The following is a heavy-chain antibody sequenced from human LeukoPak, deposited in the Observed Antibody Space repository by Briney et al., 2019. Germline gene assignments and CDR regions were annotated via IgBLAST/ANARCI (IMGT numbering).Heavy chain of an antibody. CDR1: GYIFTTYD. J-gene: IGHJ4*02. CDR2: MNPNTGNT. Sequence: ASVKVSCEASGYIFTTYDINWVRQATGQGLEWMAWMNPNTGNTGFAQKFQGRVTVSWNTDISTAYMELNSLISEDTAVYYCARFGGRAAKDDRLDYWGQGTLVTVSS. D-gene: IGHD3-16*01. V-gene: IGHV1-8*03. CDR3: ARFGGRAAKDDRLDY.